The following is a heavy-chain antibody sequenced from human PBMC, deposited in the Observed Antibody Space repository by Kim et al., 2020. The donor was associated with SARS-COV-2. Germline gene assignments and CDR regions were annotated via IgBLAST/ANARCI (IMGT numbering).Heavy chain of an antibody. J-gene: IGHJ3*02. CDR3: AKDSDYDSSGFDAFDI. V-gene: IGHV3-33*06. Sequence: SVKGRFTISRDNSKNTLYMQMNSLRAEDTAVYYCAKDSDYDSSGFDAFDIWGQGTMVTVSS. D-gene: IGHD3-22*01.